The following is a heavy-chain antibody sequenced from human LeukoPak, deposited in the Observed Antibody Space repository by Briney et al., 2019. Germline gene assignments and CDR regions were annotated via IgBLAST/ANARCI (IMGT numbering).Heavy chain of an antibody. CDR3: AKDSSLIAAAPNWFDP. D-gene: IGHD6-13*01. V-gene: IGHV3-23*01. CDR1: GFTFSSYA. CDR2: ISGSGGST. Sequence: GGSLRLSCAASGFTFSSYAMSWVRQAPGKGLEWVSAISGSGGSTYYADSVKGRFTISRDNSKNTLYLQMNSLRAEDTAVYYCAKDSSLIAAAPNWFDPWGQGTLVTVSS. J-gene: IGHJ5*02.